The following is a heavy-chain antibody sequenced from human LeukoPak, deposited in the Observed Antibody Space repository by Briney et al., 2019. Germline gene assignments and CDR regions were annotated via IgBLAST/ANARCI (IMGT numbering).Heavy chain of an antibody. J-gene: IGHJ4*02. CDR2: ISWNSGSI. Sequence: PGGSLRLSCAASGFTFDDYAMHWVRQAPGKGLEWVSGISWNSGSIGYADSVKGRFTISRDNAKNSLYLQMNSLRAEDTALYYCAKAGDVVVTGYFDYWGQGTLVTVSS. V-gene: IGHV3-9*01. D-gene: IGHD2-21*02. CDR3: AKAGDVVVTGYFDY. CDR1: GFTFDDYA.